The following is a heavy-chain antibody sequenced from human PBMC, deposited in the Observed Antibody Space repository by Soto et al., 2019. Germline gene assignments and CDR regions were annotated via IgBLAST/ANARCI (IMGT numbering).Heavy chain of an antibody. J-gene: IGHJ5*02. D-gene: IGHD1-7*01. CDR2: LFHSGST. CDR1: GGTITSGRSS. V-gene: IGHV4-30-2*06. CDR3: AGYNWNYYFDP. Sequence: SETLSLTCSVSGGTITSGRSSWHWIRQSPGKGLEWIASLFHSGSTYYNPPFTSRITLXXXXSXKXLXLXLXSVTXADTAVYYCAGYNWNYYFDPWGQGTLVT.